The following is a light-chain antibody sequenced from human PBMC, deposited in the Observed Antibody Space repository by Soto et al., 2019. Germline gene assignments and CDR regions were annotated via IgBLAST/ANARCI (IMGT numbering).Light chain of an antibody. J-gene: IGLJ2*01. CDR1: SSDVGGYNY. Sequence: QSALTQPHSASGSPGQSVTISCTGTSSDVGGYNYVSWYQQHPGKAPKLMIYAVSKRPSGVPDRFSGSKSGNTASLTVSGLQAEDEAVYYCSSYAGSNNFVVFGGGTKLTVL. CDR3: SSYAGSNNFVV. CDR2: AVS. V-gene: IGLV2-8*01.